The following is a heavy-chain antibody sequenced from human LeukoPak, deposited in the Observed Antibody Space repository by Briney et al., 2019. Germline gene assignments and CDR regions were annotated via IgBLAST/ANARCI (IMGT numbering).Heavy chain of an antibody. CDR1: GGPFSSYW. V-gene: IGHV3-23*01. D-gene: IGHD3-22*01. CDR2: ISGSGGST. J-gene: IGHJ3*02. CDR3: AKDTSYDSSGYDDAFDI. Sequence: GGSLRLSCVASGGPFSSYWMTWVRQAPGKGLEWVSAISGSGGSTYYADSVKGRFTISRDNSKNTLYLQMNSLRAEDTAVYYSAKDTSYDSSGYDDAFDIWGQGTMVTVSS.